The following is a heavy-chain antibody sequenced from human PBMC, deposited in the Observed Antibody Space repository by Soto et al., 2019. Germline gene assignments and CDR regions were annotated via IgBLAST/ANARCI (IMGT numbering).Heavy chain of an antibody. D-gene: IGHD3-16*02. Sequence: PGGSLRLSCAASGFTFSSYGMHWVRQAPGKGLEWVAVISYDGSNKYYADSVKGRFTISRDNSKNTLYLQMNSLRAEDTAVYYCAKESTGAFPGSSSFGGVIEPSDYWGQGTLVTVSS. CDR1: GFTFSSYG. V-gene: IGHV3-30*18. CDR3: AKESTGAFPGSSSFGGVIEPSDY. CDR2: ISYDGSNK. J-gene: IGHJ4*02.